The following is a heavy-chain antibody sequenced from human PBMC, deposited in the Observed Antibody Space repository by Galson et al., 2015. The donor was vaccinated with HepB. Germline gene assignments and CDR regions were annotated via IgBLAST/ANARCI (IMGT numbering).Heavy chain of an antibody. J-gene: IGHJ4*02. V-gene: IGHV3-30*18. Sequence: SLRLSCAASGFTFSSYGMHWVRQAPGKGLEWVAVISYDGSNKYYADSVKGRFTISRDNSKNTLYLQMNSLRAEDTAVYYCAKVVGGYRYSPFFDYWGQGTLVTVSS. D-gene: IGHD2-15*01. CDR3: AKVVGGYRYSPFFDY. CDR2: ISYDGSNK. CDR1: GFTFSSYG.